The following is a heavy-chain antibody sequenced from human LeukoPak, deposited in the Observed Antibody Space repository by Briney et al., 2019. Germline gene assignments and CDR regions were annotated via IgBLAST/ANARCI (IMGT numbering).Heavy chain of an antibody. Sequence: PGGSLRLSCAASGFTFSSYSMNWVRQAPGKGLEWVSSISSSSSYIYYADSVKGRFTISRDNAKNSLYLQMNSLRAEDTAVYYCAREGLIAADVDYWGQGTLATVSS. D-gene: IGHD6-13*01. V-gene: IGHV3-21*01. J-gene: IGHJ4*02. CDR3: AREGLIAADVDY. CDR1: GFTFSSYS. CDR2: ISSSSSYI.